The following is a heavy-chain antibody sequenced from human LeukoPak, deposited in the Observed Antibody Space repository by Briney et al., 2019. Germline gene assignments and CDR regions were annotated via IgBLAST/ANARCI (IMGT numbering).Heavy chain of an antibody. CDR2: IYYSGST. V-gene: IGHV4-59*01. J-gene: IGHJ4*02. CDR3: ARGDFSGGYCYDY. Sequence: SETLSLTCTVSRGSLSLYHWSWIRQPPGKGLEWIGHIYYSGSTNYNPSLKSRVTISIDTSKNQFSLKLSSVTAADTAVYYCARGDFSGGYCYDYWGQGTLVTVSS. D-gene: IGHD2-15*01. CDR1: RGSLSLYH.